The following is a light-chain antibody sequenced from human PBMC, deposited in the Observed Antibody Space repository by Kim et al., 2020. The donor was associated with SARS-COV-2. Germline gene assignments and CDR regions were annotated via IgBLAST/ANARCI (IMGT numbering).Light chain of an antibody. V-gene: IGLV3-19*01. CDR2: GKN. Sequence: SSELTQDPAVSVALGQTVRITCQGDSLRSCCVSWFQQKPGQAPILVIYGKNNRPSGIPDRFSGSSSGYTASLTITGAQAEDEADYYCNSRDSSENHRVFG. CDR1: SLRSCC. J-gene: IGLJ2*01. CDR3: NSRDSSENHRV.